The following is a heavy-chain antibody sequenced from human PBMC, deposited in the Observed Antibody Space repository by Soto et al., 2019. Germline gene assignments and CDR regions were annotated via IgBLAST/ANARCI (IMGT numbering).Heavy chain of an antibody. CDR2: IYYSGST. D-gene: IGHD1-26*01. J-gene: IGHJ4*02. CDR3: ARSSGSYYVSRSEYYFDY. CDR1: GGSISSGGYY. V-gene: IGHV4-31*03. Sequence: PSETLSLTCTVSGGSISSGGYYWSWIRQHPGKGLEWIGYIYYSGSTYYNPSLKSRVTISVDTSKNQFSLKLSSVTAADTAVYYCARSSGSYYVSRSEYYFDYWGQGTLVTVYS.